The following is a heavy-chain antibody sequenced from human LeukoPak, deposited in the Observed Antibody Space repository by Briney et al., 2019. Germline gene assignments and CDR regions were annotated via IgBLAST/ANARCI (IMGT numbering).Heavy chain of an antibody. CDR2: IYYSGST. V-gene: IGHV4-59*01. CDR3: ATTSATYYDFWSENYYFDY. Sequence: SETLSLTCTVSGGPISSYYWSWIRQPPGKGLEWIGYIYYSGSTNYNPSLKSRVTISVDTSKNQFSLKLSSVTAADTAVYYCATTSATYYDFWSENYYFDYWGQGTLVTVSS. CDR1: GGPISSYY. J-gene: IGHJ4*02. D-gene: IGHD3-3*01.